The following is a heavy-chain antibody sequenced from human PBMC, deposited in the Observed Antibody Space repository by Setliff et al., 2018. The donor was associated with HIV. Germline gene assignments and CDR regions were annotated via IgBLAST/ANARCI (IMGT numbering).Heavy chain of an antibody. Sequence: SETLSLTCAVYGGSFSGYYWTWIRQPAGKGLEWIGRIYTSGSTNYNPSLKSRITMSVDTSKNHFSLKLSSVTAADTAVYYCARDRRIFSTLGRGRAGGHFYYYYMDVWGKGTTVTVSS. D-gene: IGHD2-2*01. CDR3: ARDRRIFSTLGRGRAGGHFYYYYMDV. CDR1: GGSFSGYY. CDR2: IYTSGST. J-gene: IGHJ6*03. V-gene: IGHV4-4*07.